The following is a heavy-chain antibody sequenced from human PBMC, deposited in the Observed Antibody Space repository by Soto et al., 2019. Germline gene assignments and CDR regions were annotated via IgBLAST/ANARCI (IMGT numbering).Heavy chain of an antibody. CDR2: IYYSGST. CDR3: AREVVAAVHDAFDI. CDR1: GGSISSYY. V-gene: IGHV4-59*01. D-gene: IGHD2-15*01. J-gene: IGHJ3*02. Sequence: QVQLQESGPGLVKPSETLSLTCTVSGGSISSYYWSWIRQPPGKGLEWIGYIYYSGSTNYNPSLKSRVTISVDTSKNQFSLKLRSVTAADTAVYYCAREVVAAVHDAFDIWGQGTMVTVSS.